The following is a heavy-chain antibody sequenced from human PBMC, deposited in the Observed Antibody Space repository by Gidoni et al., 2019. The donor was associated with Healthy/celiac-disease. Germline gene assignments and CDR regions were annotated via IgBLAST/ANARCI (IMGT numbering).Heavy chain of an antibody. CDR1: GGSISSSSYY. D-gene: IGHD4-17*01. CDR2: IYYSGST. J-gene: IGHJ6*02. V-gene: IGHV4-39*01. CDR3: ASQTTVGGIYYYYGMDV. Sequence: QLQLQESGPGLVKPSETLSLTCTVSGGSISSSSYYWGWIRQPPGKGLEWIGSIYYSGSTYYNPSLKSRVTISVDTSKNQFSLKLSSVTAADTAVYYCASQTTVGGIYYYYGMDVWGQGTTVTVSS.